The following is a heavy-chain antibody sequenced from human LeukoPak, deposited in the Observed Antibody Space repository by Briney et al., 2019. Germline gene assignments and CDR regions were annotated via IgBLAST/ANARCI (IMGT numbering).Heavy chain of an antibody. D-gene: IGHD1-26*01. CDR2: INPSGGST. J-gene: IGHJ4*02. Sequence: ASVKVSCKASGYTFTSYGISWVRQAPGQGLEWMGIINPSGGSTSYAQKFQGRVTMTRDTSTSTVYMELSSLRSEDTAVYYCARDVGATTFDHWGQGTLVTVSS. V-gene: IGHV1-46*01. CDR3: ARDVGATTFDH. CDR1: GYTFTSYG.